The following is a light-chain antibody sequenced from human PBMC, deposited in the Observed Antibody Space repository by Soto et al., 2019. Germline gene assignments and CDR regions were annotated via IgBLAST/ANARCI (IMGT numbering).Light chain of an antibody. CDR1: QSISDW. CDR3: QQFNNYPYT. Sequence: IQMTQSPSTLSASVGDRVTITCRASQSISDWLAWYQQKPGKAPKLLIYKASSLESGVPSRFSGSGSGTEFTLTISSLQPDDFATYYCQQFNNYPYTFGQGTKLEIK. V-gene: IGKV1-5*03. CDR2: KAS. J-gene: IGKJ2*01.